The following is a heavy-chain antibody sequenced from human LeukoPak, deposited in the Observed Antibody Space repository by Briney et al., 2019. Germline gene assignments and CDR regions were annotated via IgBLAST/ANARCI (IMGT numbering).Heavy chain of an antibody. D-gene: IGHD2-2*01. Sequence: ASVKVSCKASGYTFTGYYMHWVRQAPGQGLEWMGWINPNSGGTNYAQKFQGRVTTTRDTSISTAYMELSRLRSDDTAVYYCAREYCSSTSCYGFDYWGQGTLVTVSS. V-gene: IGHV1-2*02. CDR2: INPNSGGT. CDR3: AREYCSSTSCYGFDY. J-gene: IGHJ4*02. CDR1: GYTFTGYY.